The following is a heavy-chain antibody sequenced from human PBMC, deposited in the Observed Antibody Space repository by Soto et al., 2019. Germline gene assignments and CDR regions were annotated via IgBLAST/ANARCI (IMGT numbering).Heavy chain of an antibody. CDR2: ISSSSSYI. CDR1: GFTFSSYS. CDR3: ATYQGVWFGESHWFDP. D-gene: IGHD3-10*01. J-gene: IGHJ5*02. V-gene: IGHV3-21*01. Sequence: EVQLVESGGGPVKPGGSLRLSCAASGFTFSSYSMNWVRQAPGKGLEWVSSISSSSSYIYYADSVKGRFTISRDNAKNSLYLQMNSLRAEDTAVYYCATYQGVWFGESHWFDPWGQGTLVTVSS.